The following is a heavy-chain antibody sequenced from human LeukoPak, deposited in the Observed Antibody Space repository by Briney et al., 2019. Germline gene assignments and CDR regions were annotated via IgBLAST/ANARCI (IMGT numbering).Heavy chain of an antibody. V-gene: IGHV1-46*01. CDR2: INPRGGTT. CDR1: GYTFTSYF. Sequence: ASVKVSCKASGYTFTSYFMYWVRQAPGQGLEWMGLINPRGGTTRYAQKFQGRVTMTRDTSTSTVYMELSSLRPEDTAMYYCARDRTHYYDSSGYYSRWEYWGQGTLVTVSS. D-gene: IGHD3-22*01. J-gene: IGHJ4*02. CDR3: ARDRTHYYDSSGYYSRWEY.